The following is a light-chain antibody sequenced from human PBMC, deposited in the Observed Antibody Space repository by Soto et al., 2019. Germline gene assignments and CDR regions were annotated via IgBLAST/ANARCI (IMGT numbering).Light chain of an antibody. J-gene: IGLJ1*01. CDR1: SSDVGGYNY. Sequence: QSALTQPASVSGSPGQSITISCTGTSSDVGGYNYVSWYQQHPGKAPKLMIYEVNNRPSGISNRFSGSKSGNTASLTISRLQAEDEADYYCSSFTSTSTYVFGTGTKLTVL. CDR2: EVN. V-gene: IGLV2-14*01. CDR3: SSFTSTSTYV.